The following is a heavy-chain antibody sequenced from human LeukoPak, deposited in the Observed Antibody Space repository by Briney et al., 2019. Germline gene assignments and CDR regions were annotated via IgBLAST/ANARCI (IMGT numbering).Heavy chain of an antibody. D-gene: IGHD3-22*01. V-gene: IGHV1-2*02. CDR1: GYTFTGYY. CDR2: INPNSGGT. Sequence: GASVKVSCKASGYTFTGYYMHWVRQAHGQGLEWMGWINPNSGGTNYAQKFQGRVTMTRDTSISTAYMELSRLRSDDTAVYYCARSTYYDSSGYYYFGYWGQGTLVTVSS. CDR3: ARSTYYDSSGYYYFGY. J-gene: IGHJ4*02.